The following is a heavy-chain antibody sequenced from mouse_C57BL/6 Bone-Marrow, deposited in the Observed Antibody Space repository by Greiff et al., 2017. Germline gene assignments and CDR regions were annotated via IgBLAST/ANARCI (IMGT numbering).Heavy chain of an antibody. Sequence: VQLQQSGAELAKPGASVKLSCKASGYTFTSYWMHWVNQRPGQGLEWIGYINPSRGSTKYNQKFKDKATLTADKASSTAYMQLSSLTYEDSAVYDCARGTTTFGYWCQGTTLPVSA. CDR1: GYTFTSYW. CDR2: INPSRGST. CDR3: ARGTTTFGY. V-gene: IGHV1-7*01. J-gene: IGHJ2*01. D-gene: IGHD1-1*01.